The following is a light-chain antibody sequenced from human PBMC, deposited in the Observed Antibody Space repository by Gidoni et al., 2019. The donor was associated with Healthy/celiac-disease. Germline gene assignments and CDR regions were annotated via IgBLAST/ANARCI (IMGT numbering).Light chain of an antibody. J-gene: IGLJ2*01. CDR1: SLRSYY. Sequence: SSELTQDPAVFVALGQTVRSTCQGDSLRSYYASWYQQKQGQAPVLVIYGKNNRPSGIPDRFSGSSSGNTASLTITGAQAEDEADYYCNSRDSSGNHVVFGGGTKLTVL. CDR3: NSRDSSGNHVV. V-gene: IGLV3-19*01. CDR2: GKN.